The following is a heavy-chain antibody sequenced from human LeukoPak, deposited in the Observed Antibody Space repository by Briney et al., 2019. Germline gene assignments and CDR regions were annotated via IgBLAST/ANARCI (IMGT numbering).Heavy chain of an antibody. J-gene: IGHJ3*02. Sequence: SVKVSCKASGGTFSSYAISWVRQAPGQGLEWMGGIIPIFGTANYAQKFQGRVTITADKSTSTAYMELSSLRSEDTAVYYCARVGLRIPYYDSSGYAFDIWGQGTMVTVSS. D-gene: IGHD3-22*01. CDR2: IIPIFGTA. CDR1: GGTFSSYA. V-gene: IGHV1-69*06. CDR3: ARVGLRIPYYDSSGYAFDI.